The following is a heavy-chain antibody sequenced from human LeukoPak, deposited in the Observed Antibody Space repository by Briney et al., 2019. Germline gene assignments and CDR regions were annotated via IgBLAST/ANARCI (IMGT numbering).Heavy chain of an antibody. CDR1: GFTFSSFA. J-gene: IGHJ4*02. CDR3: AKVGYSSSTSCPNDY. V-gene: IGHV3-23*01. Sequence: GGSLRPSCAVSGFTFSSFAMGWVSPVPGKGLGWVSGILGSGGRTYYTDSVKGRFTISRDNSKNTLYLQMNSLRAEDTAVYYCAKVGYSSSTSCPNDYWGQGTLVTVSS. D-gene: IGHD2-2*01. CDR2: ILGSGGRT.